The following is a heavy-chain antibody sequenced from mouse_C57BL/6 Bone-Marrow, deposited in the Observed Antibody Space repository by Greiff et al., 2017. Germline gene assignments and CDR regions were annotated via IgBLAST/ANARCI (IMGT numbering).Heavy chain of an antibody. CDR1: GYTFTSYW. CDR2: IDPSDSYT. V-gene: IGHV1-69*01. J-gene: IGHJ2*01. CDR3: ARHEDY. Sequence: QVQLQQPGAEFVMPGASVKLSCKASGYTFTSYWMHWVKQRPGQGLEWIGEIDPSDSYTNYNQKFKGKSTLTVDKSSSTAYMQLSSLTSEDSAVYYCARHEDYWGQGTTLTVSS.